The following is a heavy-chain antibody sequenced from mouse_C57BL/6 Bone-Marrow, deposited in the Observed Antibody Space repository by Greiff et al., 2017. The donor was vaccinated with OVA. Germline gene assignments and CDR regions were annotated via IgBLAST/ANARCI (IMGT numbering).Heavy chain of an antibody. J-gene: IGHJ3*01. Sequence: EVKLQESGPELSKPGASVKIPCKASGYTFTDYNMDWVKQSHGQSLEWIGDINSNNGGTIYNQKFKGKATMTVDKSSSTAYIGLRSLTSEDTAVYYCARGGCYDYGGGAWFAYWGQGTLVTVSA. CDR2: INSNNGGT. V-gene: IGHV1-18*01. CDR3: ARGGCYDYGGGAWFAY. CDR1: GYTFTDYN. D-gene: IGHD2-4*01.